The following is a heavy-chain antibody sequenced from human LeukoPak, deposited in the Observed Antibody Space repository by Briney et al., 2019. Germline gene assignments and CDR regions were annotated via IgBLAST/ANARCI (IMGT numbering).Heavy chain of an antibody. D-gene: IGHD3-3*01. Sequence: GGSLRLSCAASGFTFSSYWMSWVRQAPGEGLEWVANIKQDGSEKYYVDSVKGRFTISRDNAKNSLYLQMNSLRAEDTAVYYCARRYYDFWSGYSYFDYWGQGTLVTVSS. V-gene: IGHV3-7*01. CDR1: GFTFSSYW. CDR2: IKQDGSEK. CDR3: ARRYYDFWSGYSYFDY. J-gene: IGHJ4*02.